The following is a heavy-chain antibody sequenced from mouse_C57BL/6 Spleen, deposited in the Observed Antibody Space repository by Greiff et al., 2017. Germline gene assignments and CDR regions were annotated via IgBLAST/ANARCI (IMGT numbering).Heavy chain of an antibody. Sequence: VQLQQPGAELVWPGSSVKLSCKASGYTFTSYWMDWVKQRPGQGLEWIGNIYPSDSETHYNQKFKDKATLTVDKSSSTAYMQLSSLTSEDSAVYYCATMVTTGYAMDYWGQGTSVTVSS. D-gene: IGHD2-2*01. CDR2: IYPSDSET. V-gene: IGHV1-61*01. CDR3: ATMVTTGYAMDY. J-gene: IGHJ4*01. CDR1: GYTFTSYW.